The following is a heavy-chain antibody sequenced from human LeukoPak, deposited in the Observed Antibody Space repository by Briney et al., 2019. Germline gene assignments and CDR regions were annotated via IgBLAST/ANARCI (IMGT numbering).Heavy chain of an antibody. CDR1: GFTFCGSA. V-gene: IGHV3-73*01. D-gene: IGHD3-22*01. CDR2: IRCKANSYAT. J-gene: IGHJ6*03. Sequence: GGSLRLSCAASGFTFCGSAMHWVRQASGKGLEWVGRIRCKANSYATAYAASVKGRFTISRDDSKNTAYLQMNSLKTEDTAVYYCTRQYYFDSSGYSENYYYYYMDVWGKGTTVTVSS. CDR3: TRQYYFDSSGYSENYYYYYMDV.